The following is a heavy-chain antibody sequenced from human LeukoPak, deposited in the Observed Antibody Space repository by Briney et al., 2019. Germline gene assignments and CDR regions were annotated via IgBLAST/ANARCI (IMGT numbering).Heavy chain of an antibody. CDR2: IYYNGKT. V-gene: IGHV4-39*02. J-gene: IGHJ4*02. CDR1: GDSISTSNYY. Sequence: SETLSVTCTVSGDSISTSNYYWAWIRQSPGKGLEWIGSIYYNGKTLDNPSLKSRVTISVDTSKNQFSLKLSSVTAADTAVYYCARDLSGGRSYWGQGTVVTVSS. CDR3: ARDLSGGRSY. D-gene: IGHD3-16*01.